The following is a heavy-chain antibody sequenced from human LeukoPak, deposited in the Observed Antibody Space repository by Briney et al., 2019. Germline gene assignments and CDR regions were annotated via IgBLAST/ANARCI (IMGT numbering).Heavy chain of an antibody. J-gene: IGHJ3*02. CDR1: GLTFTISA. Sequence: SVTVSFKASGLTFTISAMQWVRQARGQRVEWIGWIVVGSGYTNYAQKFQERVTVTRDMSTSTAYMELSSLRSEDTAVYYCAADTYGRDAFYIWGQGTMVTVSS. CDR2: IVVGSGYT. V-gene: IGHV1-58*02. D-gene: IGHD3-16*01. CDR3: AADTYGRDAFYI.